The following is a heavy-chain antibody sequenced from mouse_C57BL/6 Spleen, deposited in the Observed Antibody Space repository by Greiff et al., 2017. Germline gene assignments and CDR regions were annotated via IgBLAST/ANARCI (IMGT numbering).Heavy chain of an antibody. J-gene: IGHJ2*01. CDR2: ISDGCSYT. D-gene: IGHD2-3*01. Sequence: EVHLVESGGGLVQPGGSLKLSCAASGFPFSSYAMSLVRQTPEKRLEWVATISDGCSYTYYPDNVKGRFTISRYNAKNNLYLQRSHLKSEETAMYYCARGDGYSGHFDYWGQGTTLTVSS. CDR3: ARGDGYSGHFDY. V-gene: IGHV5-4*01. CDR1: GFPFSSYA.